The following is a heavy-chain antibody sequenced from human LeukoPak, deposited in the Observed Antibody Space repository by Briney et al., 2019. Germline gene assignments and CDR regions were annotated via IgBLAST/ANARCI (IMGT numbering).Heavy chain of an antibody. CDR3: ARDPTAMAHY. V-gene: IGHV1-2*02. Sequence: ASVKVSYKASGYTFTGYYMHWVRQAPGQGLEWMGWINPNSGDTNHEQKSQGRVTMTRDTSISTAYMELSRLISDDTAVYYCARDPTAMAHYWGQGTLVTVSS. CDR2: INPNSGDT. J-gene: IGHJ4*02. CDR1: GYTFTGYY. D-gene: IGHD5-18*01.